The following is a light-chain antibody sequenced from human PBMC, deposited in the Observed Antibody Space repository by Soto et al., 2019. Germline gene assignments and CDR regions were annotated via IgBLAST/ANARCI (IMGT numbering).Light chain of an antibody. J-gene: IGLJ3*02. CDR3: QSFDSSLSGWV. V-gene: IGLV1-40*01. Sequence: QAVPTQPPSVSGAPGQRVTISCTGSSSNIGAGYDVHWYQQLPGTAPKLLVSGDTNRPSGVPDRFSGSKSGTSASLAITGLRAEDEADYYCQSFDSSLSGWVFGGGTKLTVL. CDR2: GDT. CDR1: SSNIGAGYD.